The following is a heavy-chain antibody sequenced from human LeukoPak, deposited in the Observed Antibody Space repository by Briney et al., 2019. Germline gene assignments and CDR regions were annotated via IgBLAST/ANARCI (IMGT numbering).Heavy chain of an antibody. CDR2: ISGSGGST. J-gene: IGHJ4*02. CDR3: AKDGVAAKIMYYFDD. D-gene: IGHD6-19*01. CDR1: GFTFSSYG. Sequence: GGPLRLSCAASGFTFSSYGMSWVRQAPGKGLEWVSAISGSGGSTYYADSVKGRFTISRDNSKNTLYLQMNSLRAEDTAVYYCAKDGVAAKIMYYFDDWGQGTLVTVSS. V-gene: IGHV3-23*01.